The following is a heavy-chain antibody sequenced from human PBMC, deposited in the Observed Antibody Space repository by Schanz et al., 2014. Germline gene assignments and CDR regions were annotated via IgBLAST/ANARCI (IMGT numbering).Heavy chain of an antibody. CDR3: TRSTLWSYDV. CDR1: GGSISSGVW. CDR2: IFHGGTT. V-gene: IGHV4-4*02. J-gene: IGHJ3*01. D-gene: IGHD2-21*01. Sequence: QVQLQESGPGLVKPSGTLSLTCVVSGGSISSGVWWTWARQSPGKGLEWIGEIFHGGTTNYKRTLESRVPISVDKSKNQFSLILSSMTAADTDVYYCTRSTLWSYDVWGRGTMVIVSS.